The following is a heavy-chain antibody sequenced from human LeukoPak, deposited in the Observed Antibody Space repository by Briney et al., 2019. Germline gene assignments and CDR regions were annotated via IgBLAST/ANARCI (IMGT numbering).Heavy chain of an antibody. CDR1: GDSVSTNSAA. J-gene: IGHJ2*01. CDR3: ARDRGGYLDL. V-gene: IGHV6-1*01. CDR2: TYSRSKWFY. D-gene: IGHD3-10*01. Sequence: SQTLSLTCAISGDSVSTNSAAWNWIRQSPSRGLEWLGRTYSRSKWFYDYAASVKSRMTINADTSKNQFSLHLNSVTPEDTAVYYCARDRGGYLDLWGRGTVVPVSS.